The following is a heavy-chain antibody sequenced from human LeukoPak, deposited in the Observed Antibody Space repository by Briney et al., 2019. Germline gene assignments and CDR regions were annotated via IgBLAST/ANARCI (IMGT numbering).Heavy chain of an antibody. D-gene: IGHD1-26*01. J-gene: IGHJ4*03. CDR2: IYYSGST. CDR3: ATYSGSYYGAHFDY. V-gene: IGHV4-59*01. Sequence: KPSETLSLTCTVSGGSISSYYWSWIRQPPGKGLEWIGYIYYSGSTNYNPSLKSRVTISVDTSKNQFSLKLSSVTAADTAVYYCATYSGSYYGAHFDYWGQGTTVTVSS. CDR1: GGSISSYY.